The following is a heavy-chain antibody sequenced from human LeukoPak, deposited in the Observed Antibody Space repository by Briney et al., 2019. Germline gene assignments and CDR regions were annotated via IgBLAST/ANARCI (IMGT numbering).Heavy chain of an antibody. Sequence: PSETLSLTCTVSGASISNYYWSWIRQPAGKGLEWIGRIYTSGSTNYNPSLKSRVTISVDTSKNQFSLKLSSVTAADTAVYYCARDGLRYFDWLRGFDPWGQGTLVTVSS. CDR2: IYTSGST. D-gene: IGHD3-9*01. CDR1: GASISNYY. V-gene: IGHV4-4*07. CDR3: ARDGLRYFDWLRGFDP. J-gene: IGHJ5*02.